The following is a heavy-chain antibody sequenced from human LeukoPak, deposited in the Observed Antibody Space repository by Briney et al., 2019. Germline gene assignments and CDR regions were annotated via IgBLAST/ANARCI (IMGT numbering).Heavy chain of an antibody. V-gene: IGHV3-20*04. CDR2: IYWHGGST. Sequence: LPGGSLRLSCAASGFTFDDYGMSWVRQAPGKGLEWVSGIYWHGGSTGYADSVKGRFTISRDSAKTSLYLQMNSLRVEDTALYYCAREDYGVGYYMDVWGKGTTVTVSS. CDR1: GFTFDDYG. D-gene: IGHD4-17*01. J-gene: IGHJ6*03. CDR3: AREDYGVGYYMDV.